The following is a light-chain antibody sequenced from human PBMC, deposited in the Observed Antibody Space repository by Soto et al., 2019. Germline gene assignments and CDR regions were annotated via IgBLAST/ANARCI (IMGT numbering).Light chain of an antibody. CDR3: QQYSNWPPLYT. Sequence: IVMTQSPATLSVSPGERATLSCRASQSVSSYLAWYQQKPGMPPRLLISDASTRATGIPDRFSGSGSGTDFTLTIRSLQSADFAVYYCQQYSNWPPLYTFGRGTKLEIK. CDR2: DAS. V-gene: IGKV3-15*01. CDR1: QSVSSY. J-gene: IGKJ2*01.